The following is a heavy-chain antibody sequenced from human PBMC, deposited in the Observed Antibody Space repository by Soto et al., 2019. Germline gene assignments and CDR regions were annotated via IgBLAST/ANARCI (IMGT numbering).Heavy chain of an antibody. CDR3: ARERDCSGGSCYSVWFDP. CDR1: GGTFSSYT. J-gene: IGHJ5*02. D-gene: IGHD2-15*01. V-gene: IGHV1-69*04. CDR2: IIPILGIA. Sequence: SVKVSCKASGGTFSSYTISWVRQAPGQGLEWMGRIIPILGIANYAQKFQGRVTITADKSTSTAYMELSSLRSEDTAVYYCARERDCSGGSCYSVWFDPWGQGTLVTVSS.